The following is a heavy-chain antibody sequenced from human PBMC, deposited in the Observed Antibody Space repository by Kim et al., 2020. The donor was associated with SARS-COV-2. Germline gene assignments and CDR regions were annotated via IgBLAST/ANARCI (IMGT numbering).Heavy chain of an antibody. CDR1: GFTFSSYG. CDR2: ISYDGSYK. J-gene: IGHJ5*01. Sequence: GGSLRLSCTVSGFTFSSYGIHWVRQAPGKGLEWVAVISYDGSYKSYTDTVKGRFTISRDNSRDTVHLQMNSLRDEDTAVYYCAREASVGTPEVLLWHWF. D-gene: IGHD1-26*01. CDR3: AREASVGTPEVLLWHWF. V-gene: IGHV3-30*03.